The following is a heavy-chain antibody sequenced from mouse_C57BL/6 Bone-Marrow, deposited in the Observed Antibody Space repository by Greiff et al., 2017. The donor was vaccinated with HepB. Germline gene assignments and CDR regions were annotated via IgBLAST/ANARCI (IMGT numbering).Heavy chain of an antibody. Sequence: VQLQQSGPELVKPGASVKISCKASGYTFTDYYMNWVKQSHGKSLEWIGDINPNNGGTSYNQKFKGKATFTVDKSSSTAYMELRSLTSEDSAVYYCARIHYSNLRVFDYWGQGTTLTVSS. CDR1: GYTFTDYY. V-gene: IGHV1-26*01. J-gene: IGHJ2*01. CDR2: INPNNGGT. D-gene: IGHD2-5*01. CDR3: ARIHYSNLRVFDY.